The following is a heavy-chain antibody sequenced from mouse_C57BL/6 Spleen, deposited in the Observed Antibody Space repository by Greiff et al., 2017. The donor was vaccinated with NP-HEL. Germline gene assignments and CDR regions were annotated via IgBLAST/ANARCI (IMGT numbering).Heavy chain of an antibody. D-gene: IGHD2-10*02. CDR2: IYPGDGDT. CDR3: ARGGEYSYYFDY. CDR1: GYAFSSYW. V-gene: IGHV1-80*01. J-gene: IGHJ2*01. Sequence: QVQLQQSGAELVKPGASVKISCKASGYAFSSYWMNWVKQRPGKGLEWIGQIYPGDGDTNYNGKFKGKATLTADKSSSTAYMQLSSLTSEDSAVYFCARGGEYSYYFDYWGQGTTLTVSS.